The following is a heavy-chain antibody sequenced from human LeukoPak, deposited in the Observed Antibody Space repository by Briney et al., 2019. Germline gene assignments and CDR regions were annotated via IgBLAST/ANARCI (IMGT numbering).Heavy chain of an antibody. D-gene: IGHD3-22*01. CDR1: GFTADSNY. J-gene: IGHJ4*02. CDR2: IYTGGNT. Sequence: AGGSLRLSCAASGFTADSNYLSWVRQAPGKGLEWVSTIYTGGNTYYAASVEGRFTISRDFSKNTVFLHMNSLRAEDTAMYYCARGDDSGYYDYFDYWGQGALVTVSS. V-gene: IGHV3-53*01. CDR3: ARGDDSGYYDYFDY.